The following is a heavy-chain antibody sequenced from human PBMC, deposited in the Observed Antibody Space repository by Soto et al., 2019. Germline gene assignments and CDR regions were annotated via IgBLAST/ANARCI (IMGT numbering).Heavy chain of an antibody. D-gene: IGHD3-3*01. Sequence: SETLSLTCTVSGGSISSSGFYWGWIRQPPGKGLEWIGSIYYSGSTYYNPSLKSRVTISVDTSKSQFSLKLSSVTAADTAVYCCATPITSDFCSAYYHHPGNYYGMDVWGQGTPVTVS. CDR2: IYYSGST. CDR1: GGSISSSGFY. CDR3: ATPITSDFCSAYYHHPGNYYGMDV. V-gene: IGHV4-39*07. J-gene: IGHJ6*02.